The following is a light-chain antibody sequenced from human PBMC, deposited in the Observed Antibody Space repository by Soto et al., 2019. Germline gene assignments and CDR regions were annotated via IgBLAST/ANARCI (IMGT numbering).Light chain of an antibody. CDR2: DSS. J-gene: IGKJ4*01. Sequence: EIVLTQSPATLSLSPGDRVTLSCRASQSVSSYLAWYQQKPGQAPRLLIYDSSNRATGIPARFSGSGSGTDFTLTISSLEPEDFAVYYCQQRSDWPLTFGGGTKVEI. CDR3: QQRSDWPLT. V-gene: IGKV3-11*01. CDR1: QSVSSY.